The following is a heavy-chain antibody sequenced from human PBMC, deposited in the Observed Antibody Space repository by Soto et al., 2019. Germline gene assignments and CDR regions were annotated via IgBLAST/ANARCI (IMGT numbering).Heavy chain of an antibody. CDR1: GGSISSSNW. CDR2: IYHSGST. D-gene: IGHD1-26*01. Sequence: QVQLQESGPGLVKPSGTLSLTCAVSGGSISSSNWWRGVRQPPGKGLEWVGEIYHSGSTNYNPSLKSPVTLSVDKSKTQFPLKLSSVTAADTAVYYCARVSGSYYYGMDGWGQGTRVPVSS. CDR3: ARVSGSYYYGMDG. J-gene: IGHJ6*02. V-gene: IGHV4-4*02.